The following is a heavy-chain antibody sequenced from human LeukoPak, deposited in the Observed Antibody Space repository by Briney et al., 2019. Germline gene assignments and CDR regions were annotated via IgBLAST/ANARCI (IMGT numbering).Heavy chain of an antibody. J-gene: IGHJ4*02. CDR1: GFTFSSYA. Sequence: PGGSLRLSCAASGFTFSSYAMSWVRQAPGKGLEWVAVISYDGSKKYCADSVKGRSTISRDNSKNTLYLQMNSLSAEDTAVYYCAKDGGGAYCGGDCFPYYLDYWGQGTLVTVSS. CDR3: AKDGGGAYCGGDCFPYYLDY. V-gene: IGHV3-30*18. CDR2: ISYDGSKK. D-gene: IGHD2-21*02.